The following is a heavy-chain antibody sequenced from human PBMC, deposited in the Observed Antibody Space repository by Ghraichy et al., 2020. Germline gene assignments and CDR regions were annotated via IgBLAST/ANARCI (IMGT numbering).Heavy chain of an antibody. CDR1: GGSISSSGYY. J-gene: IGHJ4*02. CDR3: ARRRGSYYGY. V-gene: IGHV4-39*02. Sequence: TLSLTCTVSGGSISSSGYYWGWIRQPPGKGLEWIGTIYYSGSTHYNPSLKSRVTMSVDTSRNHFSLKLNSVTAADTAVYYCARRRGSYYGYWGQGILLTVSS. CDR2: IYYSGST. D-gene: IGHD1-26*01.